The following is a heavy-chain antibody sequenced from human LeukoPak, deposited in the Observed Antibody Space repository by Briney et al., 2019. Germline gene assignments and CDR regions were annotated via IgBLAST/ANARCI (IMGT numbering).Heavy chain of an antibody. J-gene: IGHJ4*02. CDR1: GFTFSSYA. Sequence: GGSLRLSCAASGFTFSSYAMHWVRQAPGKRLEWVAVISYDGSNKYYADSVKGRFTISRDNSKNTLYLQMNSLRAEDTAVYYCARESMIVVDTFDYWGQGTLVTVSS. D-gene: IGHD3-22*01. CDR2: ISYDGSNK. CDR3: ARESMIVVDTFDY. V-gene: IGHV3-30-3*01.